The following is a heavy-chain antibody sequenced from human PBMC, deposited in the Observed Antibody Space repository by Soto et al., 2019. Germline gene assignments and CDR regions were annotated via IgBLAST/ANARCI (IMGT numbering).Heavy chain of an antibody. CDR2: ISWNSGSI. D-gene: IGHD5-12*01. Sequence: SLRLSCAASGFTFADYAMHWVRQAPGKGLEWVSGISWNSGSIGYADSVKGRFTISRDNAKNSLYLQMNSLRAEDTSLYYWAKDFGYSGYDLIAYWGQGTLVTVSS. J-gene: IGHJ4*02. CDR1: GFTFADYA. CDR3: AKDFGYSGYDLIAY. V-gene: IGHV3-9*01.